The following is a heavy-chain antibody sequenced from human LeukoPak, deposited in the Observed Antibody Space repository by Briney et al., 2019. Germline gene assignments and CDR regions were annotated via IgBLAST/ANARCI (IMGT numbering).Heavy chain of an antibody. J-gene: IGHJ4*02. CDR2: IYASGST. CDR1: GGSISSSY. CDR3: ARMSPGSYSLLLKAYYFDY. D-gene: IGHD1-26*01. V-gene: IGHV4-4*07. Sequence: PSESLSLTCTVFGGSISSSYWGWIRQPAGKGLEWIGRIYASGSTNYNPSLKGRVTMSVDPSKNQFSLKLSSVTAADTAVHYCARMSPGSYSLLLKAYYFDYWGQGTLVTVSS.